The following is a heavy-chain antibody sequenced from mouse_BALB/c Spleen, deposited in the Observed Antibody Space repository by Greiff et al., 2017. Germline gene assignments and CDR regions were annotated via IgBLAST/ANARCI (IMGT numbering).Heavy chain of an antibody. D-gene: IGHD1-1*01. CDR2: ISNGGGST. V-gene: IGHV5-12-2*01. J-gene: IGHJ4*01. CDR3: ARQGSSYGDAMDY. Sequence: EVKLMESGGGLVQPGGSLKLSCAASGFTFSSYTMSWVRQTPEKRLEWVAYISNGGGSTYYPDTVKGRFTISRDNAKNTLYLQMSSLKSEDTAMYYCARQGSSYGDAMDYWGQGTSVTVSS. CDR1: GFTFSSYT.